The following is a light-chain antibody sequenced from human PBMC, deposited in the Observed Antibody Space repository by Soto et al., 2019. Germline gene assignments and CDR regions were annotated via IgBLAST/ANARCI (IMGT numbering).Light chain of an antibody. J-gene: IGKJ4*01. V-gene: IGKV3-20*01. CDR3: QQYGSSPT. CDR1: QNITSTY. CDR2: GVS. Sequence: EIMKTQSPASLSVSPGETATLSFKASQNITSTYLAWHQHKSGQAPRLLIFGVSSRATGIPDRFSGSGSGTDFILTISRLEPEDSAVYYCQQYGSSPTFGGGTKVDVK.